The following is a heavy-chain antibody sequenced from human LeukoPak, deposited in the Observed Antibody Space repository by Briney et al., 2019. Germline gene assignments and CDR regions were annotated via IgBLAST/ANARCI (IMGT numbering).Heavy chain of an antibody. V-gene: IGHV3-23*01. D-gene: IGHD3-22*01. CDR2: ISGSGGST. CDR1: GFTFSSYA. CDR3: AKDTTPAYYYDSSGYPLDY. J-gene: IGHJ4*02. Sequence: SGGSLRLSCAVSGFTFSSYAMSWVRQAPGKGLEWVSAISGSGGSTYYADSVKGRFTISRDNSKNTLYLQMNSLRAEDTAVYYCAKDTTPAYYYDSSGYPLDYWGQGTLVTVSS.